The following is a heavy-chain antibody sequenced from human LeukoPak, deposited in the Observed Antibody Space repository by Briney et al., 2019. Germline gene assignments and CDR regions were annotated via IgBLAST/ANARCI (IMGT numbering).Heavy chain of an antibody. D-gene: IGHD3-10*01. CDR2: QDDRGDT. CDR3: ARDSRYVSGWFDDGLDV. CDR1: GDSRRSYY. Sequence: SETLSLTCIVSGDSRRSYYWSWIRQAPGKGLEWLGHQDDRGDTNYNPSLKGRGSISVDTSTNQFSLRLRSVTAADTAVYYCARDSRYVSGWFDDGLDVWGPGTTVTVSS. V-gene: IGHV4-59*01. J-gene: IGHJ6*02.